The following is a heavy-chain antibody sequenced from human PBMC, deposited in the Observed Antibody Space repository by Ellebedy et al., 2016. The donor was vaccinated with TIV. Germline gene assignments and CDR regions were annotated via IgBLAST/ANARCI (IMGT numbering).Heavy chain of an antibody. CDR1: GFPFNKHG. CDR2: IYFDGSKR. V-gene: IGHV3-33*01. Sequence: GESLKISXAASGFPFNKHGMHWVRQPPGSGLQWVALIYFDGSKRFYADSVRGRFTISRDNSRNTVYLQMNSLRAEDTALYFCARASLTGTTATFWGRGTPVAVSS. D-gene: IGHD1-14*01. CDR3: ARASLTGTTATF. J-gene: IGHJ6*04.